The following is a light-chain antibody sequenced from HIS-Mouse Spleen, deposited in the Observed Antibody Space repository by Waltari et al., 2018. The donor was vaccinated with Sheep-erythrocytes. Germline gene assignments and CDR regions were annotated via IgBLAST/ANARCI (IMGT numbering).Light chain of an antibody. Sequence: QSALTQPPSASGSPGQSVTISCTGTTSDVGRYNYVSWYQQHPGKAPNLMFYEVSKRPSGVPDRFSGSKSGNTASLTVSGLQAEDEADYYCSSYAGSNNLVFGGGTKLTVL. V-gene: IGLV2-8*01. CDR2: EVS. J-gene: IGLJ2*01. CDR3: SSYAGSNNLV. CDR1: TSDVGRYNY.